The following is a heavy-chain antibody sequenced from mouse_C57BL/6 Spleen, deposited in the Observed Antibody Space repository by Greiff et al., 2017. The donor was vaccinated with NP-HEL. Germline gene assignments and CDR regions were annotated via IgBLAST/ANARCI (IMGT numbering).Heavy chain of an antibody. Sequence: QVQLQQSGAELVKPGASVKMSCKASGYTFTSYWITWVKQRPGQGLEWIGDIYPGSGSTNYNEKFKSKATLTVDTSSSTAYMQLSSLTSEDSAVYYCARSLYGSSTRFAYWGQGTLVTVSA. D-gene: IGHD1-1*01. CDR3: ARSLYGSSTRFAY. J-gene: IGHJ3*01. CDR2: IYPGSGST. CDR1: GYTFTSYW. V-gene: IGHV1-55*01.